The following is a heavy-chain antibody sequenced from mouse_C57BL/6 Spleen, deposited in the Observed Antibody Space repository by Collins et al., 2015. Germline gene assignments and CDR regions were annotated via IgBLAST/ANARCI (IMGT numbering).Heavy chain of an antibody. CDR3: AIPYYYGNSYAMDY. J-gene: IGHJ4*01. CDR2: PSDSDT. Sequence: PSDSDTNYNQKFKGKATLTVDKSSSTAYMQLSSLTSEDSAVYYCAIPYYYGNSYAMDYWGQGTSVTVSS. V-gene: IGHV1-74*01. D-gene: IGHD1-1*01.